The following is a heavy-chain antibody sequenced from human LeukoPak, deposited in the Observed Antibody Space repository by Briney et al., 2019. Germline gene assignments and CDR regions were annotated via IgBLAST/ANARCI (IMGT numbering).Heavy chain of an antibody. D-gene: IGHD3-22*01. Sequence: ASVKVSCKVSGYTLAELSMHWVRQAPGQGLEWMGWVSPNSGNTGYAQKFQGRVTITRNTSISTAYMELSSLRSEDTAVYYCARDRLYYDSSGYYYVSDYWGQGTLVTVSS. CDR1: GYTLAELS. CDR2: VSPNSGNT. V-gene: IGHV1-8*03. J-gene: IGHJ4*02. CDR3: ARDRLYYDSSGYYYVSDY.